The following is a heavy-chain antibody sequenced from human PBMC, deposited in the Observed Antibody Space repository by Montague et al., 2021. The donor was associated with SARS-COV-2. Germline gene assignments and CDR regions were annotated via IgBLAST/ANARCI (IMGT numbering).Heavy chain of an antibody. CDR3: ARSYGTTVVTRAFDY. D-gene: IGHD4-23*01. CDR1: GFLLSTSGIC. Sequence: PALVKPTQTLTLTCTFSGFLLSTSGICVSWIRQPPGKALEWLTLXDWDDDKYYSTSLKTRLTISKDTSKNQVVLTMTNMDPVDTATYYCARSYGTTVVTRAFDYWGQGTLVTVSS. J-gene: IGHJ4*02. CDR2: XDWDDDK. V-gene: IGHV2-70*01.